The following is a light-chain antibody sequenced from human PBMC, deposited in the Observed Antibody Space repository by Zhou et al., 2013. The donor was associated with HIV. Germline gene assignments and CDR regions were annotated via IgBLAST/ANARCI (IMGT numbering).Light chain of an antibody. CDR3: LEYSTYLWT. V-gene: IGKV1-5*03. CDR2: KAS. Sequence: EIQMTQSPSILSASIGDRVTISCRASQNISSWLAWYQQKPGKAPKVLIYKASTLESGVPSRFSGSQSGTEFALTITGLQPDDFATYYCLEYSTYLWTFGQGT. CDR1: QNISSW. J-gene: IGKJ1*01.